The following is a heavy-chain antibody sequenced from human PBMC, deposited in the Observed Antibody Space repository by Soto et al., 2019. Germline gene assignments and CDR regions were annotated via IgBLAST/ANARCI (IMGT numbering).Heavy chain of an antibody. D-gene: IGHD2-15*01. CDR1: GFTLSDYY. Sequence: SLRLSCAASGFTLSDYYMSWIRQAPGKGLEWVSYISSSGSTIYYADSVMGRFTISRDNSKNTLYLEMNSLRVEDTAVYYCARDGVGSSAFWGYLDYWGQGTLVTVSS. CDR2: ISSSGSTI. V-gene: IGHV3-11*04. J-gene: IGHJ4*02. CDR3: ARDGVGSSAFWGYLDY.